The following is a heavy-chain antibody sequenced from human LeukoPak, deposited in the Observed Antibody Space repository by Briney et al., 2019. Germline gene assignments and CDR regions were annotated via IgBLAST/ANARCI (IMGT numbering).Heavy chain of an antibody. J-gene: IGHJ3*02. Sequence: SETLSLTCTVSGGSIRSYYWSWIRQPPGKGLDGIGDIYYSGSTNYNPSLKSLVTISLDTSKNQFSLKLSSVTAADTAVYYCSRHTSYYSDSSGYYAFDIWGQGTMVTVSS. D-gene: IGHD3-22*01. CDR3: SRHTSYYSDSSGYYAFDI. CDR1: GGSIRSYY. V-gene: IGHV4-59*08. CDR2: IYYSGST.